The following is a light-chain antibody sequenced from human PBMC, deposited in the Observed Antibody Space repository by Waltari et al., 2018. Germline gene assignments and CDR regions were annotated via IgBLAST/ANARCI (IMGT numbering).Light chain of an antibody. CDR3: QQSYSTLWT. J-gene: IGKJ1*01. V-gene: IGKV1-39*01. Sequence: IQMTQSPSPLSASFGDRVTITCRASQSISSYLNWYQQKPGKAPKLLIYAASSLQSGVPSRFSGSGSGTDFTLTISSLQPEDFATYYCQQSYSTLWTFGQGTKVEIK. CDR1: QSISSY. CDR2: AAS.